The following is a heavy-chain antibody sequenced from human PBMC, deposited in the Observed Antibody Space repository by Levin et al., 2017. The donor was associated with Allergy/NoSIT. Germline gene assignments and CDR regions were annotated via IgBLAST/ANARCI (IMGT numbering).Heavy chain of an antibody. CDR3: AGERNSGYDY. CDR2: IYYSGST. CDR1: GGSISSSSYY. V-gene: IGHV4-39*01. Sequence: SCTVSGGSISSSSYYWGWIRQPPGKGLEWIGSIYYSGSTYYNPSLKSRVTISVDTSKNQFSLKLSSVTAADTAVYYCAGERNSGYDYWGQGTLVTVSS. J-gene: IGHJ4*02. D-gene: IGHD5-12*01.